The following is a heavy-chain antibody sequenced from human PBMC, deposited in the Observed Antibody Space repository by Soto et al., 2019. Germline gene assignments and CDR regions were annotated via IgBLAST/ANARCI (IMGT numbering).Heavy chain of an antibody. Sequence: PSETLSLTCAVSGGSISSGDYSWSWIRQPPGKGLEWIGYIYHSGSTYYNPSLKSRVTISVDRSKNQFSLKLSSVTAADTAVYYCARHAYGDYFYYWGQGTLVTVSS. V-gene: IGHV4-30-2*01. CDR2: IYHSGST. J-gene: IGHJ4*02. CDR1: GGSISSGDYS. D-gene: IGHD4-17*01. CDR3: ARHAYGDYFYY.